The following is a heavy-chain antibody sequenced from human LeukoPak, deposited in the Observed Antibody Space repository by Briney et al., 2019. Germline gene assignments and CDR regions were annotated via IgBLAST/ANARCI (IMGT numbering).Heavy chain of an antibody. Sequence: GGSLRLSCAAAGFIFNSFGMHWVRQAPGKGLEWVAFIRYDGSFKYYADSAKGRFTISRDNAKNSLYLQMNSLRAADTAVYYCARSRYSNYSGGQGTLVTVSS. V-gene: IGHV3-30*02. J-gene: IGHJ5*01. D-gene: IGHD4-11*01. CDR1: GFIFNSFG. CDR2: IRYDGSFK. CDR3: ARSRYSNYS.